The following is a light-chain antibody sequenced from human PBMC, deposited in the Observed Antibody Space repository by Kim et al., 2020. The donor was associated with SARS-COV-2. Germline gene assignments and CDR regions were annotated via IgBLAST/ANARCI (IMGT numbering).Light chain of an antibody. CDR2: DNI. V-gene: IGLV1-40*01. CDR3: QSADISGTSWV. Sequence: QSVLTQPPSVSGAPGQRVTISCTGSSSNIGAGYDVHWYQQLPGTAPKLLIYDNIYRPSGVPDRFSGSRSGTTPTLTITGVQTEDEADYFCQSADISGTSWVFGGGTQLTVL. CDR1: SSNIGAGYD. J-gene: IGLJ2*01.